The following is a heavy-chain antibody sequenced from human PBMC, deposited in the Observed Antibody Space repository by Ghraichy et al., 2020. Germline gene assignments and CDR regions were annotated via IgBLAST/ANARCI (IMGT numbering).Heavy chain of an antibody. CDR2: IYPGDSDT. Sequence: GSLNISCKGSGYSFTSYWIGWVRQMPGKGLEWMGIIYPGDSDTRYSPSFQGQVTISADKSISTAYLQWSSLKASDTAMYYCARRGSSITIFGVAPFYGMDVWGQGTTVTVSS. CDR3: ARRGSSITIFGVAPFYGMDV. J-gene: IGHJ6*02. CDR1: GYSFTSYW. V-gene: IGHV5-51*01. D-gene: IGHD3-3*01.